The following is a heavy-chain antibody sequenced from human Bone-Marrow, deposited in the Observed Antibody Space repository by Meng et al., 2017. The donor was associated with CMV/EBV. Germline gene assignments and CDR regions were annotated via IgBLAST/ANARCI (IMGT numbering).Heavy chain of an antibody. D-gene: IGHD3-22*01. CDR1: GFTFSSYC. CDR2: INSDGSST. CDR3: ARDPIGSGYAYFDY. V-gene: IGHV3-74*01. J-gene: IGHJ4*02. Sequence: GGSLRLSCVASGFTFSSYCMHWVRQAPGKGLVWVSRINSDGSSTSYADSVKGRFTISRDNAKNTLYLQMNSLRAEDTAVYYCARDPIGSGYAYFDYWGQGTLVTVSS.